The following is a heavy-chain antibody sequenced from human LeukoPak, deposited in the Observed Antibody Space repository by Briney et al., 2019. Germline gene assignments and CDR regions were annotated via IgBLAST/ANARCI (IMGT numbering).Heavy chain of an antibody. V-gene: IGHV3-74*01. CDR2: INSDGSIT. CDR3: ARDAVDTANAV. J-gene: IGHJ6*02. D-gene: IGHD5-18*01. CDR1: GFTVSNNY. Sequence: PGGSLRLSCAASGFTVSNNYMSWVRQAPGKGLVWVSHINSDGSITSYADSVKGRFTISRDNAKNTLYLQMNSLRAEDTAVYYCARDAVDTANAVWGQGTTVTVSS.